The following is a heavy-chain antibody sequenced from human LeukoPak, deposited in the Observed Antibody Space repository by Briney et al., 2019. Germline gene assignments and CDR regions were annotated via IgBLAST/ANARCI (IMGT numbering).Heavy chain of an antibody. J-gene: IGHJ4*02. V-gene: IGHV3-53*01. Sequence: GGSLRLPCAASGFTVSSNYMSWVRQAPGKGLEWVSVIYSGGSTYYADSVKGRFTISRDNSKNTLYLQMNSLRAEDTAVYYCARDIESYYGSGSYYYWGQGTLVTVSS. CDR1: GFTVSSNY. CDR3: ARDIESYYGSGSYYY. D-gene: IGHD3-10*01. CDR2: IYSGGST.